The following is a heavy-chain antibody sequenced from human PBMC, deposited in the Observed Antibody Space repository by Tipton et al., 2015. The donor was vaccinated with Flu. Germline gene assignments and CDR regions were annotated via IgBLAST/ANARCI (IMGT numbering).Heavy chain of an antibody. J-gene: IGHJ3*01. CDR2: ISPTGST. D-gene: IGHD5-12*01. Sequence: TLSLTCTVSGASISKYYWSWIRQPAGKGLEWIGRISPTGSTLYNASLKNRVTMSLDTSKSQLSLRLNSATAADKAFYYCARDLRGYRGYTGGDAFDVWGQGTVVSVSS. V-gene: IGHV4-4*07. CDR1: GASISKYY. CDR3: ARDLRGYRGYTGGDAFDV.